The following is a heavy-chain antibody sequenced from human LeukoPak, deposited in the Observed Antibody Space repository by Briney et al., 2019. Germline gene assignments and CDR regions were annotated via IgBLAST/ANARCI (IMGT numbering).Heavy chain of an antibody. J-gene: IGHJ4*02. V-gene: IGHV3-7*01. Sequence: GGSLRLSCAAPGFTFSSYWMSWVRQAPGKGLEWVANIKQDGSEKYYVDSVKGRFTISRDNAKNSLYLQMNSLRAEDTAVYYCARESRIAVAGDDYWGQGTLVTVSS. CDR2: IKQDGSEK. CDR1: GFTFSSYW. CDR3: ARESRIAVAGDDY. D-gene: IGHD6-19*01.